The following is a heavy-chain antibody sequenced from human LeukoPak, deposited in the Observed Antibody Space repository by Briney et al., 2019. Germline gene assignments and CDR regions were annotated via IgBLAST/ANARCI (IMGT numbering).Heavy chain of an antibody. CDR3: TRTIAATGTLYP. CDR1: GYTFGSSH. D-gene: IGHD6-13*01. V-gene: IGHV1-8*01. J-gene: IGHJ5*02. CDR2: MDPNRGNT. Sequence: ASVKVSCKASGYTFGSSHINWVRQSTGQGLEWMGWMDPNRGNTGYAQKFQGRVTMTRNTSISTAYMELSSLRSEDTALYHCTRTIAATGTLYPWGQGTQVIVSS.